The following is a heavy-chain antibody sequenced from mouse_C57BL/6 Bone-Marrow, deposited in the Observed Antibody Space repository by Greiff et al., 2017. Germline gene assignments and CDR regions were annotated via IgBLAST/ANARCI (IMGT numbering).Heavy chain of an antibody. D-gene: IGHD2-12*01. J-gene: IGHJ2*01. CDR1: GFTFSDYY. Sequence: EVKLMESEGGLVQPGSSMKLSCTASGFTFSDYYMAWVRQVPEKGLEWVANINYDGSSTYYLDSLKSRFIISRDNAKNILYLQMSSLKSEDTATYCCARGYDGYFECWGQGTTLTVSS. CDR3: ARGYDGYFEC. CDR2: INYDGSST. V-gene: IGHV5-16*01.